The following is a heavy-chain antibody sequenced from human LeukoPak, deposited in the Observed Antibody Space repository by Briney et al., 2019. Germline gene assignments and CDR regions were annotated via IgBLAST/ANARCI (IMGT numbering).Heavy chain of an antibody. CDR2: IKQDGSEK. J-gene: IGHJ6*03. D-gene: IGHD1-14*01. CDR1: GFTFSSYS. V-gene: IGHV3-7*01. CDR3: ARGVYRNIEYYYYMDV. Sequence: GGSLRLSCAASGFTFSSYSMTWVRQAPGKGLDWVANIKQDGSEKYYVDSVKGRFTISRDNAKNSLYLQMNSLRAEDTAVYSCARGVYRNIEYYYYMDVWGKGTTVTVSS.